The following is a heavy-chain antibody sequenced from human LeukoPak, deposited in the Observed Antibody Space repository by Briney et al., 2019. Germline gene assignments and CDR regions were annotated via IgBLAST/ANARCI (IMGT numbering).Heavy chain of an antibody. V-gene: IGHV4-59*01. J-gene: IGHJ6*04. CDR2: IYYSGST. D-gene: IGHD3-10*01. CDR1: GGSLSSYY. CDR3: ARNYYGSGSYYYYYYGMDV. Sequence: SETLSLTCTVSGGSLSSYYWSWVRQPPGKGLEWIGYIYYSGSTNYNPSLTSRVTISVDTSKNQFSLKLSSVTSADTAVYYCARNYYGSGSYYYYYYGMDVWGKGTTVTVSS.